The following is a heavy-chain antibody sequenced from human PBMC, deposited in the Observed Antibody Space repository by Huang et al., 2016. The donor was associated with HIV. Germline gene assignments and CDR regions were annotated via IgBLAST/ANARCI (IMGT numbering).Heavy chain of an antibody. CDR2: INHREST. J-gene: IGHJ6*03. V-gene: IGHV4-34*01. CDR1: GGSVSGYY. Sequence: QVQLQQWGEGLLRPSETLSLTCAVYGGSVSGYYGTWFRQPPGKGLEWSGEINHRESTNYNPSLKSRVTSSVDTSRNQFSLTLTSVTAADTAVYYGARGQGGYYYYYMDVWGKGTTVTVSS. CDR3: ARGQGGYYYYYMDV.